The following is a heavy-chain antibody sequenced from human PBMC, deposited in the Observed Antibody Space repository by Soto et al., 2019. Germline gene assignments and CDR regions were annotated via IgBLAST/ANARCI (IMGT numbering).Heavy chain of an antibody. CDR1: GGSIRNVY. J-gene: IGHJ4*01. V-gene: IGHV4-59*01. Sequence: LSLTCTVSGGSIRNVYWSWIRQAPGKGLEWIGFIFHSGNAKYNPSLKSRVTISVDTSKNQFSLSLDSVTAADTAVYFCARAHAPTLPFDSWGQGTLVTVS. CDR3: ARAHAPTLPFDS. D-gene: IGHD2-15*01. CDR2: IFHSGNA.